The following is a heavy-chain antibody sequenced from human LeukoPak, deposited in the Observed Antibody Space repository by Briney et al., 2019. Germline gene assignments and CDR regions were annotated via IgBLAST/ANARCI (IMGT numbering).Heavy chain of an antibody. J-gene: IGHJ4*02. Sequence: ASAIDSLTGTVSGGSISRGGYCSSWIREQPGKGLEWIGYIYYSGGTYYDPSLKSRVTVSVDTSKNQLSLKLSSVTAADSVVYYWARYTIFAVVMPFDYWGQGTLVTVSS. D-gene: IGHD3-3*01. CDR3: ARYTIFAVVMPFDY. V-gene: IGHV4-31*03. CDR2: IYYSGGT. CDR1: GGSISRGGYC.